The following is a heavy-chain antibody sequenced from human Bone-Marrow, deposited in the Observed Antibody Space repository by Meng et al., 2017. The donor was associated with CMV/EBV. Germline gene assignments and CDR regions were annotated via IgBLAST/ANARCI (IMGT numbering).Heavy chain of an antibody. V-gene: IGHV3-7*01. J-gene: IGHJ4*02. D-gene: IGHD5-12*01. CDR3: ARNGRVATTNPFDS. CDR2: IKQDGGEP. Sequence: GESLKISCGAAGFTFSSYWMSWVRQAPGKGLEWVANIKQDGGEPYYAASVKGRFTISRDNAKKSLYPQMNSLRAEDTAVYFCARNGRVATTNPFDSWGQGSLVTVSS. CDR1: GFTFSSYW.